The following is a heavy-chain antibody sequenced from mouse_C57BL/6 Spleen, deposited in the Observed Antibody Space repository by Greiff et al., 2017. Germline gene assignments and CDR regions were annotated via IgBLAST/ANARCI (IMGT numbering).Heavy chain of an antibody. D-gene: IGHD2-2*01. J-gene: IGHJ3*01. V-gene: IGHV1-43*01. CDR1: GYSFTGYY. Sequence: VQLQQSGPELVKPGASVKISCKASGYSFTGYYMHWVKQSSEKSLEWIGEINPSTGGTSYNQKFKGKATLTVDKSSSTAYMQLKSLTSEDSAVYYCANVHGWGFAYWGQGTLVTVSA. CDR3: ANVHGWGFAY. CDR2: INPSTGGT.